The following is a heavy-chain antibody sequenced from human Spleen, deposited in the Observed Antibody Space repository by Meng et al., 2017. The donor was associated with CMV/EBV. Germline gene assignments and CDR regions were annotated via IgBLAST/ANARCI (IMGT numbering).Heavy chain of an antibody. D-gene: IGHD3-22*01. J-gene: IGHJ6*02. V-gene: IGHV3-21*01. CDR3: ARSSGYYDYYYYGMDV. CDR2: ISSSSSYI. Sequence: GESLKISCAVSGFTFSSYSMNWVRQAPGKGLEWVSSISSSSSYIYYADSVKGRFTISRDNAKNLLYLQMNSLRAEDTAVYYCARSSGYYDYYYYGMDVWGQGTTVTVSS. CDR1: GFTFSSYS.